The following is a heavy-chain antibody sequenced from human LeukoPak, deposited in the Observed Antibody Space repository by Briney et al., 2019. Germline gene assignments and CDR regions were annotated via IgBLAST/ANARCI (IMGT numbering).Heavy chain of an antibody. J-gene: IGHJ5*01. Sequence: PSDTLSLTCTVSGGSISIYYWSWIRHPPGKAPEWIGCIHPSGSTHYSLSLKSRVSMSVDRSKNQFSLNLSSVTAADTAVYHCARGPDTAKTGTWGHGTLVTVSS. CDR2: IHPSGST. CDR3: ARGPDTAKTGT. V-gene: IGHV4-4*09. CDR1: GGSISIYY. D-gene: IGHD5-18*01.